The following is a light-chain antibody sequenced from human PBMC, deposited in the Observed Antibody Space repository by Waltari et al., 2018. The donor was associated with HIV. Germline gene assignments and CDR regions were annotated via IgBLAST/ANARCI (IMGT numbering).Light chain of an antibody. J-gene: IGLJ2*01. V-gene: IGLV1-47*01. Sequence: QSVLTQPPSASEIPGQRVTISCTGGNSNVGRNYVYWYQQVPGTAPKLLVYRDSQRQSGVPDRLPGSKSGTSASLAISGLRSEDEADYYCATWDDSLNGVLFGGGTKLTVL. CDR2: RDS. CDR3: ATWDDSLNGVL. CDR1: NSNVGRNY.